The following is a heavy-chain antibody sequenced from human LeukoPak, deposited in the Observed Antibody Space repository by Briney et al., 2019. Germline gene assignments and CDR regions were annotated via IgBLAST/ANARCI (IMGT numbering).Heavy chain of an antibody. CDR2: ISSSSNYI. D-gene: IGHD2-15*01. CDR3: ARGGSAGDY. V-gene: IGHV3-21*01. J-gene: IGHJ4*02. Sequence: GGSLRLSCAASGFTFSSYSMNWVRQAPGKGLEWVSSISSSSNYIYYADSVRGRFTISRDDAKNSLYLQLNSLRAEDTAVYYCARGGSAGDYWGQGTLVTVSS. CDR1: GFTFSSYS.